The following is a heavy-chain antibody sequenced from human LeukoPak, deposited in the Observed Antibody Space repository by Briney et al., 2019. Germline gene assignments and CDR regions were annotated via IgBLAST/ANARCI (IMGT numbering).Heavy chain of an antibody. CDR3: MIKSTAMVLLGRPDY. J-gene: IGHJ4*02. CDR1: GYTLTELS. V-gene: IGHV1-24*01. D-gene: IGHD5-18*01. CDR2: FDPEDGET. Sequence: ASVKVSCKVSGYTLTELSMHWVRQAPGKGLEWMGGFDPEDGETIYAQKFQGRVTMTEDTSTDTAYMELSRLRSDDTAVYYCMIKSTAMVLLGRPDYWGQGTLVTVSS.